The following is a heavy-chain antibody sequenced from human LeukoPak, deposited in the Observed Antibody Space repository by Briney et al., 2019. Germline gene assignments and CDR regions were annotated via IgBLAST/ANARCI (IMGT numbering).Heavy chain of an antibody. V-gene: IGHV3-23*01. CDR2: NLPGGGDT. CDR1: GFTFSSYA. D-gene: IGHD2-8*01. CDR3: AKACTIPAEYFQH. J-gene: IGHJ1*01. Sequence: GGSLRLSCAASGFTFSSYAMTWVRQAPGKGLECVSTNLPGGGDTYYADSVKGRFTISRDTSKNTLYLQMNTLRVEDTAVYYCAKACTIPAEYFQHWGQGTLVTVSS.